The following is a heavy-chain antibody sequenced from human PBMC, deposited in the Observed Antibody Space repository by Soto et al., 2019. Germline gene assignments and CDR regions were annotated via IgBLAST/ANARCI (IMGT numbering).Heavy chain of an antibody. CDR1: GYTFTSYG. V-gene: IGHV1-18*04. CDR3: ARAQYYYDSSGYPPLDY. J-gene: IGHJ4*02. D-gene: IGHD3-22*01. Sequence: ASVKVSCKASGYTFTSYGISWVRQAPGQGLEWMGWISAYNGNTNYAQKLQGRVTMTTDTSTSTAYMELRSLRSDDTAVYYCARAQYYYDSSGYPPLDYWGQGTLVTVSS. CDR2: ISAYNGNT.